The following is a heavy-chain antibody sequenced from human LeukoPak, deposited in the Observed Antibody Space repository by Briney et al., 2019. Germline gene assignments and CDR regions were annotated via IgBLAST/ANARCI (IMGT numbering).Heavy chain of an antibody. Sequence: GGSLRLSCAASGFTFSSYAMHCVRQSPGKGLEWVAVISYDGSNKYYADPVKGRFTISRDNSKNTLYLQMNSLRAEDTAVYYCVQLGFDYWGQGTLVTVSS. CDR2: ISYDGSNK. D-gene: IGHD2-2*01. CDR3: VQLGFDY. CDR1: GFTFSSYA. J-gene: IGHJ4*02. V-gene: IGHV3-30*04.